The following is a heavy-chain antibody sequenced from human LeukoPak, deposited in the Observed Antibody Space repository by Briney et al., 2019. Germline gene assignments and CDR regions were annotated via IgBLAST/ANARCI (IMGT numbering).Heavy chain of an antibody. J-gene: IGHJ4*02. CDR2: IKQDGSET. Sequence: GGSLRLSCAASGFTFSNYWMSWVRQAPGKGLEWVANIKQDGSETYYVGSVKGRFTISGDNAKNSLFPQMNSLTAEDTAVYYCARKGGTRGPLNYWGQGTLVTVSS. CDR1: GFTFSNYW. D-gene: IGHD2-8*01. V-gene: IGHV3-7*01. CDR3: ARKGGTRGPLNY.